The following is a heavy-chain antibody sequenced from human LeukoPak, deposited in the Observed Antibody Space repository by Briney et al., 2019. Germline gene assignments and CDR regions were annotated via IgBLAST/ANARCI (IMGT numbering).Heavy chain of an antibody. V-gene: IGHV4-61*02. CDR3: ARAQGGYYYYMDV. Sequence: KASETLSLTCTVSGGSISSGNYYWSWIRQPAGKGLEWIGRIYTSGSTNYNPSLKSRVTISVDTSKNQFSLKLSSVTATDTAVYYCARAQGGYYYYMDVWGKGTTVTVAS. CDR2: IYTSGST. J-gene: IGHJ6*03. D-gene: IGHD3-16*01. CDR1: GGSISSGNYY.